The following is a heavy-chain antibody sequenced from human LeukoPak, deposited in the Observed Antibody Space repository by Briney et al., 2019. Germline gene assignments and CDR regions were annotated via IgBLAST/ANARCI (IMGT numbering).Heavy chain of an antibody. Sequence: GGSLRLSCVASGFTFSSYWMSWVRQAPGKGLEWVANIKQDESEKYYVDSVKGRFTISRDNAKNSLYLQMNSLRAEDTALYYCARDLNEDFWSGYLFDPWGQGTLVTVSS. CDR3: ARDLNEDFWSGYLFDP. D-gene: IGHD3-3*01. CDR1: GFTFSSYW. V-gene: IGHV3-7*03. CDR2: IKQDESEK. J-gene: IGHJ5*02.